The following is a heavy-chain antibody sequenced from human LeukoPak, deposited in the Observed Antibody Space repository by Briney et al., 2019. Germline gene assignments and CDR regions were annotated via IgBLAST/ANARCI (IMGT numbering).Heavy chain of an antibody. D-gene: IGHD6-6*01. CDR1: GFTFSSYA. CDR3: AKVLYSSSSFFDY. J-gene: IGHJ4*02. Sequence: GGSLRLSCAASGFTFSSYAMIWVRQAPGKGLEWVSGVSGSGGSTYYADSVKGRFTISRDNSKNTLYLQMNSLRADDTAVYYGAKVLYSSSSFFDYWGQGTLVTVSS. V-gene: IGHV3-23*01. CDR2: VSGSGGST.